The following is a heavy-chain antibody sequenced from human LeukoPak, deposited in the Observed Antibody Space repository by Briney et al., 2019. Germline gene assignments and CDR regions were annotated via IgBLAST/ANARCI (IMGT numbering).Heavy chain of an antibody. D-gene: IGHD2-2*01. J-gene: IGHJ6*02. V-gene: IGHV1-24*01. CDR3: ATRSTREIYGMDV. CDR1: GYTFTELS. Sequence: GASVKVSCKVSGYTFTELSMHWVRQAPGKGLEWMGGFDPEDGETIYAQKFQDRVTMTEDTSTDTAYMELSRLRSEDTAVYYCATRSTREIYGMDVWGQGTTVTVSS. CDR2: FDPEDGET.